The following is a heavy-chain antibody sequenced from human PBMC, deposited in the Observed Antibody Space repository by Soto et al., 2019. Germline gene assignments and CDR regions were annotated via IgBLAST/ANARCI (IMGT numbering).Heavy chain of an antibody. V-gene: IGHV3-21*01. CDR1: GFTFSSYS. Sequence: EVQLVESGGGLVKPGGSLRLSCAASGFTFSSYSMNWVRQAPGKGLEWVSSISSSSSYIYYADSVKGRFTISRDSAKNSLYLQMSSLRAEDTAVYYCARDLGIAAAGIHDYWGQGTLVTVSS. CDR3: ARDLGIAAAGIHDY. CDR2: ISSSSSYI. D-gene: IGHD6-13*01. J-gene: IGHJ4*02.